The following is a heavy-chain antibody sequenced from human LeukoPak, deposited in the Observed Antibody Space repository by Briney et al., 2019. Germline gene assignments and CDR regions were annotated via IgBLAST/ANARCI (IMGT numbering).Heavy chain of an antibody. Sequence: PSETLSLTCTVSGGSISSYSWSWFRQPAGKGLEWIGRFYTSGSANYNPSLKSRVTVSVDTSKNQFSLKLSSVTAADTAVYYCARDYDSSGYYHGWFDPWGQGTLVTVSS. V-gene: IGHV4-4*07. D-gene: IGHD3-22*01. CDR1: GGSISSYS. CDR3: ARDYDSSGYYHGWFDP. CDR2: FYTSGSA. J-gene: IGHJ5*02.